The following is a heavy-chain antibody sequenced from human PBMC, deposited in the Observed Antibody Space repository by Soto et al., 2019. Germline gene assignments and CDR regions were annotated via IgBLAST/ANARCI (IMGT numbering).Heavy chain of an antibody. V-gene: IGHV3-23*01. CDR1: GFTFSSYA. D-gene: IGHD3-10*01. Sequence: EVQLLESGGGLVQPGGSLRLSCAASGFTFSSYAMSWVRQAPGKGLEWVSAISGSGGSTYYADSVKGRFTISRDNSKNTLYLQMNSLRAEDTAVDYCAQGGSGDHYYYYLDVWGKGTTVTVSS. J-gene: IGHJ6*03. CDR2: ISGSGGST. CDR3: AQGGSGDHYYYYLDV.